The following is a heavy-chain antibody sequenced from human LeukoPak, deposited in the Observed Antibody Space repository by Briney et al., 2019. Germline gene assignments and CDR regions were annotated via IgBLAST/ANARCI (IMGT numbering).Heavy chain of an antibody. Sequence: SETLSLTFTVSGGSISSGGYYWSWIRQPPGKGLEWIGYIYHSGSTYYNPSLKSRVTISVDRSKNQFSLKLSSVTAADTAVYYCAREGDSIAAAGTFDYWGQGTLVTVSS. J-gene: IGHJ4*02. CDR3: AREGDSIAAAGTFDY. D-gene: IGHD6-13*01. CDR2: IYHSGST. V-gene: IGHV4-30-2*01. CDR1: GGSISSGGYY.